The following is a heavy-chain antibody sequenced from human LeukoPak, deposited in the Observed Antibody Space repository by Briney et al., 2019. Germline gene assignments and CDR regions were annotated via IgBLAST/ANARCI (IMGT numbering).Heavy chain of an antibody. CDR2: ISDSGDQT. J-gene: IGHJ4*02. CDR1: GFTFSKYD. V-gene: IGHV3-23*01. CDR3: AKEITLTTAYFDY. D-gene: IGHD4-17*01. Sequence: GGSLRLSCVASGFTFSKYDMSWVRQAPGKGLEWVSGISDSGDQTYYADSVRARFTISRDNSKNTLYLQVNSLRAEGTALYYCAKEITLTTAYFDYWGQGTLVTVSP.